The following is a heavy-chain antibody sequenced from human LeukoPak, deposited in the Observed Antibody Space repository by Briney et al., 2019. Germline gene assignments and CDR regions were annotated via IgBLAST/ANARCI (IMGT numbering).Heavy chain of an antibody. D-gene: IGHD3-22*01. Sequence: GGSLRLSCEASGFTFTTYSMSWVRQAPGKGLEWVSAISGSGGSTYYADSVKGRFTISRDNSKNTLYLQMNSLRAKDTAVYYCAKGRYYYDSSDYYPFDYWGQGTLVTVSS. V-gene: IGHV3-23*01. CDR3: AKGRYYYDSSDYYPFDY. J-gene: IGHJ4*02. CDR1: GFTFTTYS. CDR2: ISGSGGST.